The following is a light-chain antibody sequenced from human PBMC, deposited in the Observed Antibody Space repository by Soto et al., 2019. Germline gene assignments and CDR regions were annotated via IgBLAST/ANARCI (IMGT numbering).Light chain of an antibody. CDR3: QQLNGYQLA. CDR1: QGMSTY. Sequence: DIQLTQSPSFLSASVGDTVTITCRASQGMSTYLAWYQQKPGKVPKLLIRSASTLQSGVPPRFRGGGSGSEFTLTISTLQPDDSGIYYCQQLNGYQLAFGGGTNVESK. CDR2: SAS. V-gene: IGKV1-9*01. J-gene: IGKJ4*01.